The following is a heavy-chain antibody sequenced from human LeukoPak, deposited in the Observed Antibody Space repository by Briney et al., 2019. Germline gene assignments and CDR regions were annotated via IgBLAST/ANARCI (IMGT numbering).Heavy chain of an antibody. J-gene: IGHJ6*02. V-gene: IGHV1-18*01. CDR2: ISAYNGNT. CDR1: GYTFTSYG. Sequence: GASVKVSCKTSGYTFTSYGISWVRQDPGQGLEWMGWISAYNGNTNYAQKLQGRVTMTTDTSTSTAYMELRSLRSDDTAVYYCARPSFHCSSTSCYTAYGMDVWGQGTTVTVSS. D-gene: IGHD2-2*02. CDR3: ARPSFHCSSTSCYTAYGMDV.